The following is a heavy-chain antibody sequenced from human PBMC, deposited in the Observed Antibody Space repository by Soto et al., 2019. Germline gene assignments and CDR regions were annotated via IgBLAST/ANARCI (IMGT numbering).Heavy chain of an antibody. Sequence: PSETLSLTCTVSGGSISSYYWSWIRQPPGKGLEWIGYIYYSGSTNYNPSLKSRVTISVDTSKNQFSLKLSSVTAADTAVYYCARGWTVTTAFDIWGQGTMVTVS. CDR2: IYYSGST. CDR3: ARGWTVTTAFDI. J-gene: IGHJ3*02. V-gene: IGHV4-59*01. D-gene: IGHD4-17*01. CDR1: GGSISSYY.